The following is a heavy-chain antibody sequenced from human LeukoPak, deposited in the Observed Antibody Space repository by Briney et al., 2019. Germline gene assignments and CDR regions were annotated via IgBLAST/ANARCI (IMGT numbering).Heavy chain of an antibody. D-gene: IGHD2-21*01. J-gene: IGHJ6*02. Sequence: QPGGSLRLSCAASGFTFSSYEMNWVRQAPGKGLEWVSYISSSGSTIYYADSVKGRFTISRDNAKNSLYLQMNSLRAEDTAVYYCARDSLWYGMDVWGQGTTVTVSS. CDR1: GFTFSSYE. CDR2: ISSSGSTI. CDR3: ARDSLWYGMDV. V-gene: IGHV3-48*03.